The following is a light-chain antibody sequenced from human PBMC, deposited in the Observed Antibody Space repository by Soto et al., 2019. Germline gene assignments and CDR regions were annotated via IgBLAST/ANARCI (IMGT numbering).Light chain of an antibody. CDR2: AAS. Sequence: DIQLTQSPSFLSASLGDRVTITCRASQGIGSYLAWYQQKPGKAPRLLIYAASTLQSGVPSRFSGSESDTEFTLTISSLQPEDFATYYCQQLNNYPLTFGGGTKVEIK. CDR3: QQLNNYPLT. V-gene: IGKV1-9*01. CDR1: QGIGSY. J-gene: IGKJ4*01.